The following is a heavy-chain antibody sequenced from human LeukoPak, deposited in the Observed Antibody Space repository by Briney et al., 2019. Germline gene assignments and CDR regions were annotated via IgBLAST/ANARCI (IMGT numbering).Heavy chain of an antibody. J-gene: IGHJ4*02. V-gene: IGHV4-31*03. D-gene: IGHD5-18*01. Sequence: SQTLSLTCTVSGGSISSGNYYWSWIRQHPGKGLEWIGYMYYRGSTYYNPSLKSRVTISVDTSKNQFSLKLSSVTAADTAVYYCARSYGYGTNFDYWGQGTLVTVSS. CDR1: GGSISSGNYY. CDR3: ARSYGYGTNFDY. CDR2: MYYRGST.